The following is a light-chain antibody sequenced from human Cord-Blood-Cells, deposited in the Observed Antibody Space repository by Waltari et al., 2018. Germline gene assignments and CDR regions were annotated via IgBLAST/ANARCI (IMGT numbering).Light chain of an antibody. Sequence: DIQMTQFPSSLSASVGDSVTITCRASQSISSYLNWYQQKPGKAPKLLIYAAPSLQSGVPSRFSGSGSGTDFTLTISSLQPEDFATYYCQQSYSTPQTFGQGTKVEIK. J-gene: IGKJ1*01. V-gene: IGKV1-39*01. CDR3: QQSYSTPQT. CDR1: QSISSY. CDR2: AAP.